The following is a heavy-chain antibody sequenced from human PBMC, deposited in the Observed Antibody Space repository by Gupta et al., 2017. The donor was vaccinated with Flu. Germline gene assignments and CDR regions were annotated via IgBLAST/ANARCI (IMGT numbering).Heavy chain of an antibody. CDR2: IYYTGTT. V-gene: IGHV4-39*01. J-gene: IGHJ4*02. Sequence: WVRQPPGKGLEWIASIYYTGTTYYSPSLRSRAIISVDTSENQVTLELSYLTAADTAMYFCARRKRRSGGHPGGTDSWGQGTLVTVSS. CDR3: ARRKRRSGGHPGGTDS. D-gene: IGHD3-3*01.